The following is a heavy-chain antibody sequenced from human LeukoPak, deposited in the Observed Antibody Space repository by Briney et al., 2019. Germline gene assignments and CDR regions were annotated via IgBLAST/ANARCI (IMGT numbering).Heavy chain of an antibody. CDR1: GYTFTSYD. J-gene: IGHJ5*02. CDR3: ARAGNTWFDP. CDR2: MNPNSGNT. V-gene: IGHV1-8*01. Sequence: ASVKVSCKASGYTFTSYDINWVRQATGQGLEWMGWMNPNSGNTGYAQKFQGWVTMTRDTSTSTAYMELRSLRSDDTAVYYCARAGNTWFDPWGQGSLVTVSP.